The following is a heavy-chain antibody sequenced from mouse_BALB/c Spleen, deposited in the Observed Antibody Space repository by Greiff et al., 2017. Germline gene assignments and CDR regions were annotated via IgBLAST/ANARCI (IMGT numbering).Heavy chain of an antibody. CDR1: GYSITSGYY. V-gene: IGHV3-6*02. D-gene: IGHD1-1*01. CDR2: ISYDGSN. CDR3: ARERAYYGSSYLYAMDY. Sequence: EVKLMESGPGLVKPSQSLSLTCSVTGYSITSGYYWNWIRQFPGNKLEWMGYISYDGSNNYNPSLKNRISITRDTSKNQFFLKLNSVTTEDTATYYCARERAYYGSSYLYAMDYWGQGTSVTVSS. J-gene: IGHJ4*01.